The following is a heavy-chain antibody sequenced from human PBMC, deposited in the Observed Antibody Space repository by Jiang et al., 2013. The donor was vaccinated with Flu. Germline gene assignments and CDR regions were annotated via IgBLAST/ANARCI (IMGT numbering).Heavy chain of an antibody. CDR1: GFTFSNAW. D-gene: IGHD3-22*01. CDR2: IKSKTDGGTT. Sequence: VQLVESGGGLVKPGGSLRLSCAASGFTFSNAWMSWVRQAPGKGLEWVGRIKSKTDGGTTDYAAPVKGRFTISRDDSKNTLYLQMNSLKTEDTAVYYCTTDYYYDSSGYYWCYWGQGTLVTVSS. J-gene: IGHJ4*02. V-gene: IGHV3-15*01. CDR3: TTDYYYDSSGYYWCY.